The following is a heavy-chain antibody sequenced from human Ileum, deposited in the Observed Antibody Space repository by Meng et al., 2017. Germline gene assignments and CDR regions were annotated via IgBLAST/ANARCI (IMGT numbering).Heavy chain of an antibody. CDR2: INHSGST. Sequence: VQPEQVAAGLLKPSATLSLTCAVYGGSFSGYYWSWIRQPPGKGLEWIGEINHSGSTNYNPSLKSRVTISVDTSKNQFSLKLSSVTAADTAVYYCARGGPWFDPWGQGTLVTVSS. CDR3: ARGGPWFDP. J-gene: IGHJ5*02. CDR1: GGSFSGYY. V-gene: IGHV4-34*01.